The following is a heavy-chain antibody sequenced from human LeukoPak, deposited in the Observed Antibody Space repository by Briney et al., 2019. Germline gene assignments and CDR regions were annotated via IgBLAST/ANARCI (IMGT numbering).Heavy chain of an antibody. CDR1: GGSISSSSYY. V-gene: IGHV4-39*01. D-gene: IGHD2-21*02. Sequence: SETLSLTCTVSGGSISSSSYYWGWIRQPPGKGLEWIGNIYYSASTYYNPSLMSRVTMSVDTSKNQFSLKLTSVTAADTAVYYCARLFCGGDCYRYWYFDLWGRGPLVTVSS. J-gene: IGHJ2*01. CDR2: IYYSAST. CDR3: ARLFCGGDCYRYWYFDL.